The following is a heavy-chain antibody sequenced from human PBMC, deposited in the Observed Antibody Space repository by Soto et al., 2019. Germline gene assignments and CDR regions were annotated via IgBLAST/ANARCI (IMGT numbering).Heavy chain of an antibody. V-gene: IGHV4-59*01. D-gene: IGHD6-13*01. CDR2: IYYSGST. Sequence: SQTLSLTCTVSGGSISSYYWSWIRQPPGKGLEWIGYIYYSGSTNYNPSLKSRVTISVDTSKNQFSLKLSSVTAADTAVYYCARERSHGGAAARFDYWGQGNLVTGS. CDR1: GGSISSYY. CDR3: ARERSHGGAAARFDY. J-gene: IGHJ4*02.